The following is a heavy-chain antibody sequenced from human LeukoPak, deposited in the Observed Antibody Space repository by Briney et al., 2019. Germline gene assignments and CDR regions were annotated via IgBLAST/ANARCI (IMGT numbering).Heavy chain of an antibody. V-gene: IGHV3-72*01. CDR3: ARSGDSYGPNWFDP. CDR1: GILFSDTY. Sequence: GGSLRLSCAASGILFSDTYLDWVRQAPGKGLEWVGRSSDKANGYTTKYAASVRDRSTISRDDSKNSLYLQMKSLKIEDTAVYYCARSGDSYGPNWFDPWGQGTLVTVSS. D-gene: IGHD5-18*01. J-gene: IGHJ5*02. CDR2: SSDKANGYTT.